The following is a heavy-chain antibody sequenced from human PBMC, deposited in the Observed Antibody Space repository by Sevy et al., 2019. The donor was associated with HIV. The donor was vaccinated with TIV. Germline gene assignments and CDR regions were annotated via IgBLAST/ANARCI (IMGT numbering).Heavy chain of an antibody. CDR1: GYTFTGYY. CDR2: INPNSGGT. Sequence: ASVKVSCKASGYTFTGYYMHWVRQAPGQGLEWMGWINPNSGGTNYAKKFQGRVTMTRDTSISTAYMELSRLRSDDTAVYYCARSEDYYDSSGYSQPFDYWGQGTLVTVSS. J-gene: IGHJ4*02. CDR3: ARSEDYYDSSGYSQPFDY. D-gene: IGHD3-22*01. V-gene: IGHV1-2*02.